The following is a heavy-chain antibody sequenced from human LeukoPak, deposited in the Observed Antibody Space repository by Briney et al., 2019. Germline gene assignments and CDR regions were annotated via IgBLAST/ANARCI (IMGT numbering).Heavy chain of an antibody. CDR2: IYNGDGT. D-gene: IGHD6-13*01. CDR3: AKCESSSSHYRLLDY. J-gene: IGHJ4*02. CDR1: GFSVSSNY. V-gene: IGHV3-53*01. Sequence: GGSLRLSCTASGFSVSSNYMSWVRQAPGKGLEWVSVIYNGDGTYYADSVEGRFTISRDNSKNTLYLRMNSLRAEDTAVYYCAKCESSSSHYRLLDYWGQGTLVTVSS.